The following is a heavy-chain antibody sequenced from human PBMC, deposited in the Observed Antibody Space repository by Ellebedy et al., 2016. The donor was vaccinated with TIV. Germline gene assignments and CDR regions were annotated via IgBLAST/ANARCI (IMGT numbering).Heavy chain of an antibody. J-gene: IGHJ6*02. CDR1: GLTFSSDA. D-gene: IGHD5-24*01. Sequence: GESLKISXAASGLTFSSDAMHWVRQSAGKGLEWVSGIGAGGDTHYRDSVKGRFTISRENAKNSLYLQMDNVRAEDTALYYCARASDDEAGLLGVWGQGTTVVVAS. CDR2: IGAGGDT. V-gene: IGHV3-13*01. CDR3: ARASDDEAGLLGV.